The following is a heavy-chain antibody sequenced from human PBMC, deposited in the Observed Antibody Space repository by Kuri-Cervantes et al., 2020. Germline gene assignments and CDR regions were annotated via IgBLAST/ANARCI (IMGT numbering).Heavy chain of an antibody. CDR1: GFTFSNYA. J-gene: IGHJ4*02. V-gene: IGHV3-9*01. CDR2: ISWNSGSI. CDR3: ARDNAVEMYSSSWYTFDY. Sequence: GGSLRLSCAASGFTFSNYAMTWVRQAPGKGLEWVSGISWNSGSIGYADSVKGRFTISRDNAKNSLYLQMNSLRAEDTAVYYCARDNAVEMYSSSWYTFDYWGQGTLVTVSS. D-gene: IGHD6-13*01.